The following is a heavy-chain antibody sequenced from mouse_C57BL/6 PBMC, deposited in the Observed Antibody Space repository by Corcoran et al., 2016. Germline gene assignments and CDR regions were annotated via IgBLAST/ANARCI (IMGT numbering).Heavy chain of an antibody. CDR1: GYTFTEYT. V-gene: IGHV1-62-2*01. CDR3: ARHEDGGHYYYGSSYPYFDY. D-gene: IGHD1-1*01. Sequence: QVQLQQSGAELVKPGASVKLSCKASGYTFTEYTIHWVKQRSGQGLEWIGWFYPGSGSIKYNEKFKDKATLTADKSSSTVYMELSRLTSEDSAVYFCARHEDGGHYYYGSSYPYFDYWGQGTTLTVSS. J-gene: IGHJ2*01. CDR2: FYPGSGSI.